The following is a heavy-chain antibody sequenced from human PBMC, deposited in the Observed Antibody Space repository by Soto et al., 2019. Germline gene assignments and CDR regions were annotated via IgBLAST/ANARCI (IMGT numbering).Heavy chain of an antibody. CDR2: ISSSSKYI. CDR1: GFTFSSYA. Sequence: GSLRLSCIGSGFTFSSYAMNWVRQAPGKGLEWVSSISSSSKYIYYTDSVRGRFSISRDDSKNSLYLQMNSLKTEDTAVYYCTDCGRTSFDCWGQGTLVTVSS. V-gene: IGHV3-21*04. D-gene: IGHD2-21*01. CDR3: TDCGRTSFDC. J-gene: IGHJ4*02.